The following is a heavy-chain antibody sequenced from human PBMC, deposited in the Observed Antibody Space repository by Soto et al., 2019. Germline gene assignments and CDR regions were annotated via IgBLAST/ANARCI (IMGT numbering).Heavy chain of an antibody. CDR1: GFTFRNSA. V-gene: IGHV1-58*01. J-gene: IGHJ4*02. CDR2: IIVGTGNT. Sequence: QVQVEQSGPEVRTPGTSVKVSCKTSGFTFRNSAVQWVRQAPGQRLEWIAWIIVGTGNTNYAQRVQDRVTVTRDMSTNTAYRELSSLRSEDTAIYYCAAGLYLGGDCCHFDYWGQGTLVTVSS. CDR3: AAGLYLGGDCCHFDY. D-gene: IGHD2-21*02.